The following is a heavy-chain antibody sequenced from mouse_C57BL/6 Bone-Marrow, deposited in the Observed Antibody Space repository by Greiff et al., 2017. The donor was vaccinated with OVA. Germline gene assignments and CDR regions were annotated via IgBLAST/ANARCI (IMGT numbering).Heavy chain of an antibody. Sequence: VQLQQPGAELVRPGSSVKLSCKASGYTFTSYWMHWVKQRPIQGLEWIGNIDPSDSETHYNQKFKDKATLTVDKSSSTAYMQLSSLTSEDAAVYYYARFSFITTVEAPHYYAMDYWGQGTTVTVSS. CDR2: IDPSDSET. CDR3: ARFSFITTVEAPHYYAMDY. D-gene: IGHD1-1*01. V-gene: IGHV1-52*01. CDR1: GYTFTSYW. J-gene: IGHJ4*01.